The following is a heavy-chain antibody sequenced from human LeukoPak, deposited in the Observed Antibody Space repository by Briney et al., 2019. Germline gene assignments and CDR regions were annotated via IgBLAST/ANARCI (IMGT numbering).Heavy chain of an antibody. CDR2: IYTSGST. CDR1: GGSISSDSYY. V-gene: IGHV4-61*02. CDR3: ERGPPNWSEYWFDP. D-gene: IGHD3-3*01. Sequence: SETLSLTCTVSGGSISSDSYYWSWIRQPAGKGLEWIGRIYTSGSTNYNPSLKSRVTISVDTSKNQFSLKLSSVTAADTAVYYCERGPPNWSEYWFDPWGQGTLVTVSS. J-gene: IGHJ5*02.